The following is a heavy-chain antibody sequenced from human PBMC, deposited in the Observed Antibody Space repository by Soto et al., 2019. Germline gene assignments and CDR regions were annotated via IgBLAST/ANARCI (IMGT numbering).Heavy chain of an antibody. CDR3: AGAVRTSWCIQY. J-gene: IGHJ1*01. V-gene: IGHV1-2*02. CDR1: GYTFTDPY. Sequence: ASVKVSCKASGYTFTDPYMHWGRQAPGQGLESLAWINPESGDTDYAQKFQGRVTMTRATSISTAYMERSRLRPDDPALYYCAGAVRTSWCIQY. CDR2: INPESGDT. D-gene: IGHD2-2*01.